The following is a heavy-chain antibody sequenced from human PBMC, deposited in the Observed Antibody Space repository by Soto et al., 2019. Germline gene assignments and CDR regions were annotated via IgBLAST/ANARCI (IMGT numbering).Heavy chain of an antibody. Sequence: GGSLRLSCAASGFTFSNYEMHWVRQAPGKGLEYVSGISNNGAHTDYAKSVKGRFTISRDNSENTLYLQMGSLRAEDMALYYCARLVYCSRWPNVYMAVWGKGTTVTGSS. CDR1: GFTFSNYE. V-gene: IGHV3-64*01. CDR3: ARLVYCSRWPNVYMAV. CDR2: ISNNGAHT. D-gene: IGHD6-13*01. J-gene: IGHJ6*03.